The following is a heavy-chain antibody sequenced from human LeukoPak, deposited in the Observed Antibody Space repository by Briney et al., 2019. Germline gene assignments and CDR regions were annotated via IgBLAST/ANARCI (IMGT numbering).Heavy chain of an antibody. J-gene: IGHJ4*02. CDR3: ARGIAVAGNFDY. V-gene: IGHV4-59*12. CDR2: IYYSGST. CDR1: GGSISSYY. D-gene: IGHD6-19*01. Sequence: SETLSLTCTVSGGSISSYYWSWIRQPPGKGLEWIGYIYYSGSTNYNPSLKSRVTMSVDTSKNQFSLKLSSVTAADTAVYYCARGIAVAGNFDYWGQGTLVTVSS.